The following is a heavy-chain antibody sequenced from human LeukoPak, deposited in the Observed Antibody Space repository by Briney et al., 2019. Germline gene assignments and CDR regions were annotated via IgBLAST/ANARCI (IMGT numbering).Heavy chain of an antibody. CDR2: IKQDESEK. CDR1: GFTFNNYW. Sequence: PGGSLRLSCEASGFTFNNYWMSWFRQAPGKGLEWVANIKQDESEKNYVDSVKGRFTISRDNTKNSLYLQMNSLRAEDTAVYYCARDKSIAARRIDYWGQGTLVTVSS. V-gene: IGHV3-7*01. J-gene: IGHJ4*02. CDR3: ARDKSIAARRIDY. D-gene: IGHD6-6*01.